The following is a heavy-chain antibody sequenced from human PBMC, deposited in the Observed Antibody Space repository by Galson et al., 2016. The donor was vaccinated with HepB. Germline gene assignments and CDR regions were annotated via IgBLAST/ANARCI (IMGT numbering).Heavy chain of an antibody. V-gene: IGHV4-4*02. D-gene: IGHD2-2*01. CDR3: ATVRAGCSSTSCYFDN. J-gene: IGHJ4*02. CDR1: GGSISDDIW. CDR2: IYHSGST. Sequence: SETLSLTCAVSGGSISDDIWWTWVRQPPGKGLEWIGEIYHSGSTNYNPSLKSQVTISVDKSKNQFSLMSSVTAADTAVYYCATVRAGCSSTSCYFDNWGQGTLVTVSS.